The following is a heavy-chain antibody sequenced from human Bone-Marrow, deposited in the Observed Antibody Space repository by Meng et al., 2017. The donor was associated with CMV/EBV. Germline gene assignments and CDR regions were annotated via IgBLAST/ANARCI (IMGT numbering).Heavy chain of an antibody. D-gene: IGHD3-3*01. CDR1: GFTFSSYG. CDR3: ARCVWSGYYYYGMDV. V-gene: IGHV3-30*02. CDR2: IRYDGSNK. Sequence: GESLKISCAASGFTFSSYGMHWVRQAPGKGLEWVAFIRYDGSNKYYADSVKGRFTISRDNSKNTLYLQMNSLRAEDTAVYYCARCVWSGYYYYGMDVWGQGTTVTVPS. J-gene: IGHJ6*02.